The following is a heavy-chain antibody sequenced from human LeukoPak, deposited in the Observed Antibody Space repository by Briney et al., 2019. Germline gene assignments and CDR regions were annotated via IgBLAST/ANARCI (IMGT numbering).Heavy chain of an antibody. CDR1: GFTFSNYW. Sequence: GGSLRLSCAASGFTFSNYWMSWVRQAPGKGLEWVANIKPDGSEGYYVDSVKGRFTISRDNAKNSLYLQMNSLRAEDTAVYYCARDFVVVPAAIDYWGQGTLVTVSS. J-gene: IGHJ4*02. D-gene: IGHD2-2*01. V-gene: IGHV3-7*01. CDR3: ARDFVVVPAAIDY. CDR2: IKPDGSEG.